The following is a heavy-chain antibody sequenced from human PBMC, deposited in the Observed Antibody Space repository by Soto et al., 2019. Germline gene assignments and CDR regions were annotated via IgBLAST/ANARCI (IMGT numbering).Heavy chain of an antibody. D-gene: IGHD3-10*01. Sequence: GGSLRLSCAASGFTFSSSWMHWVRQAPGKGLGWVSRINSDGSGTVYADSVKGRFTISKDIAKNTLYLQMNRLRAEDTAVYYCAKPGEGYFVSWCPGPLVTVFS. CDR2: INSDGSGT. V-gene: IGHV3-74*01. CDR1: GFTFSSSW. J-gene: IGHJ4*02. CDR3: AKPGEGYFVS.